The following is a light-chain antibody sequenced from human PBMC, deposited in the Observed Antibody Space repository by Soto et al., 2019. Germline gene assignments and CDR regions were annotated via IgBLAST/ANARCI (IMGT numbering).Light chain of an antibody. V-gene: IGLV2-8*01. J-gene: IGLJ1*01. CDR1: SGDVGYYNY. CDR2: EVT. Sequence: QSVLTQPPSASGSPGQSVAISCTGTSGDVGYYNYVSWYQQHPGKAPKLIIYEVTKRPSGVPDRFSGSKPGNTASLTVSGLQAEDEADYYCSSYADDNIFVFGTGTKVTVL. CDR3: SSYADDNIFV.